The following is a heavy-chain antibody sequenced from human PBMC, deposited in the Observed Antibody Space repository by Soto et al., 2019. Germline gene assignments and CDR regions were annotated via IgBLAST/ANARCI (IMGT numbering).Heavy chain of an antibody. J-gene: IGHJ6*02. Sequence: GGSLRLSCAASGFTFSSYSMNWVRQAPGKGLEWVSSISSSSSYIYYAGSVKGRFTISRDNAKNSLYLQMNSLRAEDTAVYYCARIGGRLPGVYRYYDSSGYYYGMDVWGQGTTVTVSS. D-gene: IGHD3-22*01. CDR3: ARIGGRLPGVYRYYDSSGYYYGMDV. CDR2: ISSSSSYI. CDR1: GFTFSSYS. V-gene: IGHV3-21*01.